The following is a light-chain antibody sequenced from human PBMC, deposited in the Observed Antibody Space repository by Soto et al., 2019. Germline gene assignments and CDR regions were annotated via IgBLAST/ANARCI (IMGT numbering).Light chain of an antibody. V-gene: IGLV2-14*01. J-gene: IGLJ1*01. Sequence: QSVLTQPASVSGSPGQSITISCTVTSSDGGGYNYVSWYQQHPGKAPKRMIYEVSNRPSGVSNRFSGSKSGNTASLTISGLQAEDEADYYCSSYTSSSTYVFGTGTKVTVL. CDR1: SSDGGGYNY. CDR3: SSYTSSSTYV. CDR2: EVS.